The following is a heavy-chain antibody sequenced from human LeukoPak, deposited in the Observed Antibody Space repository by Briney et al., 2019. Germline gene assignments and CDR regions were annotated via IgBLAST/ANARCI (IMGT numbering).Heavy chain of an antibody. J-gene: IGHJ4*02. CDR1: GFTFSSYS. D-gene: IGHD1/OR15-1a*01. CDR2: ISSSSSYI. Sequence: GGSLRLSCAASGFTFSSYSMNWVRRAPGKGLEWVSSISSSSSYIYYADSVKGRFTISRDNAKNSLYLQMNSLRAEDRAVYYCARGITGTEDYWDQGTLVTVSS. CDR3: ARGITGTEDY. V-gene: IGHV3-21*01.